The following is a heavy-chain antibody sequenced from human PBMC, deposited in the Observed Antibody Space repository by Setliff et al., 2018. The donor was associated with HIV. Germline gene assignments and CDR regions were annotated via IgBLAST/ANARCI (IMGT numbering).Heavy chain of an antibody. CDR3: AGNPAIPFYDSSGYYYRYYYYYMDV. V-gene: IGHV4-34*01. CDR1: GGSFSGYY. D-gene: IGHD3-22*01. CDR2: INHSGST. Sequence: PSETLSLTCAVYGGSFSGYYWSWIRQPPGKGLEWIGEINHSGSTNYNPSLKSRVTISVDTSKNQFSLKLSSVTAADTAVYYCAGNPAIPFYDSSGYYYRYYYYYMDVWGKGTTVTVSS. J-gene: IGHJ6*03.